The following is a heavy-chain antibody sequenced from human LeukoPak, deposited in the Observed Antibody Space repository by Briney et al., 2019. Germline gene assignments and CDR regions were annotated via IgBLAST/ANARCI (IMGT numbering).Heavy chain of an antibody. J-gene: IGHJ6*02. D-gene: IGHD2-2*01. CDR1: GFTFSDYY. V-gene: IGHV3-11*01. CDR2: ISSSGSTI. Sequence: GGSLRLSCAASGFTFSDYYMSWIRQAPGKGLEWVSYISSSGSTIYYADSVKGRFTISRDNAKNSLYLQMNSLRAEDTAVYYCARDGIVVVPAAIPNIPNYYYYGMDVWGQGATVTVSS. CDR3: ARDGIVVVPAAIPNIPNYYYYGMDV.